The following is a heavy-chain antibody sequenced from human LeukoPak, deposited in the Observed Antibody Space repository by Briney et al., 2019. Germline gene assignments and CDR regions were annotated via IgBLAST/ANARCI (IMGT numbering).Heavy chain of an antibody. D-gene: IGHD2-2*01. CDR1: GFTFSSYA. CDR2: ISGSGGST. V-gene: IGHV3-23*01. CDR3: AKDHGVGYCSSTSCY. J-gene: IGHJ4*02. Sequence: GGSLRLSCAASGFTFSSYAMSWVRQAPGKGLEWGSAISGSGGSTYYADSEKGRFTISRDNSKNTLYLQMNSLRAEDTAVYYCAKDHGVGYCSSTSCYWGQGTLVTVSS.